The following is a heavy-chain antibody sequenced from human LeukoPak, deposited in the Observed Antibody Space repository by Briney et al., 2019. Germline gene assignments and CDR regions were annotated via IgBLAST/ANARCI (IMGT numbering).Heavy chain of an antibody. CDR3: ARPRKRFGYCSSTSCPYTFDY. V-gene: IGHV3-74*01. J-gene: IGHJ4*02. CDR2: ISSDGTNT. D-gene: IGHD2-2*01. CDR1: GFTFSSHW. Sequence: GGSLRLSCAASGFTFSSHWMHWVRQAPGKGLVWVSRISSDGTNTNYADSVKGRFTISRDNAKNTLYLQMNSLRAEDTAVYYCARPRKRFGYCSSTSCPYTFDYWGQGTLVTVSS.